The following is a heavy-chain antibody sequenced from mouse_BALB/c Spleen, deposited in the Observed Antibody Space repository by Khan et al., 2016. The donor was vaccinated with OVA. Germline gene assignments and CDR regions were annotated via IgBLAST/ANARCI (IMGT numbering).Heavy chain of an antibody. Sequence: QVQLQQSGAELARPGASVKLSCKASGYTFTDYYINWVKQRTGQGLEWIGEISPGSGDTYYNEKFKGKATLTADKSSRPAYMQLSSLTAEASSVYFGARRNYFGYTFAYWGQGTLVTVSA. CDR2: ISPGSGDT. D-gene: IGHD1-2*01. J-gene: IGHJ3*01. CDR1: GYTFTDYY. V-gene: IGHV1-77*01. CDR3: ARRNYFGYTFAY.